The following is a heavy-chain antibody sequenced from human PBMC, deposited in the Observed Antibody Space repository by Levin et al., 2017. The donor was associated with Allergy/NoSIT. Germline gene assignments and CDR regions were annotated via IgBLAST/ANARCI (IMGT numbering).Heavy chain of an antibody. CDR2: ISSSSSYI. Sequence: SCAASGFTFSSYSMNWVRQAPGKGLEWVSSISSSSSYIYYADSVKGRFTISRDNAKNSLYLQMNSLRAEDTAVYYCAREWGVVVVAASFFDYWGQGTLVTVSS. D-gene: IGHD2-15*01. J-gene: IGHJ4*02. CDR3: AREWGVVVVAASFFDY. CDR1: GFTFSSYS. V-gene: IGHV3-21*01.